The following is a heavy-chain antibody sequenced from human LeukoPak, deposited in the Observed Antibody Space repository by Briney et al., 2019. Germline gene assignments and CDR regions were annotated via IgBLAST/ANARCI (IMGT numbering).Heavy chain of an antibody. CDR3: ARDGGSYHVDY. CDR1: GFTFSSYS. CDR2: ISGSGGST. J-gene: IGHJ4*02. D-gene: IGHD1-26*01. V-gene: IGHV3-48*04. Sequence: GGSLRLSCAASGFTFSSYSMNWVRQAPGKGLEWVSDISGSGGSTYYADSVKGRFTISRDNAKNSLYLQMNSLRAEDTAVYYCARDGGSYHVDYWGQGTLVTVSS.